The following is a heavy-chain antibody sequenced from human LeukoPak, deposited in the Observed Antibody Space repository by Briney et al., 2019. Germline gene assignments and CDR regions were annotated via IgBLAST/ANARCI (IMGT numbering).Heavy chain of an antibody. V-gene: IGHV3-30-3*01. CDR3: ARAPDGEDSYGLIVLDY. Sequence: QPGGSLRLSCAASGFTFSSYAMHWVRQAPGKGLEWVAVISYDGSNKYYADSVKGRFTISRDNSKNTLYLQMNSLRAEDTAVYYCARAPDGEDSYGLIVLDYWGQGTLVTVSS. CDR2: ISYDGSNK. CDR1: GFTFSSYA. D-gene: IGHD5-18*01. J-gene: IGHJ4*02.